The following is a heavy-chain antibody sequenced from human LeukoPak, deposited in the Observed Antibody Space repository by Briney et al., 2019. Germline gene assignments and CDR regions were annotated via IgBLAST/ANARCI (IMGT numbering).Heavy chain of an antibody. CDR2: IGSGGDA. CDR3: AYKWSCDY. D-gene: IGHD1-1*01. J-gene: IGHJ4*02. V-gene: IGHV3-23*01. CDR1: GVTFSSYA. Sequence: GGALRLSCTTSGVTFSSYAMTCVREPPGKGREWVSAIGSGGDAKYADSAKGRFTISRDNSKKTLYLQMSSLRAEDSAIYYCAYKWSCDYCGQGTLVTVSA.